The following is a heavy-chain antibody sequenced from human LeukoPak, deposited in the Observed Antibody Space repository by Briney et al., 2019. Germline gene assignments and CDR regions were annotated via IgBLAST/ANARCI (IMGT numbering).Heavy chain of an antibody. CDR1: GFTFSSYG. CDR2: IWYDGSNK. Sequence: GGSLRLSCAASGFTFSSYGMHWVRQAPGKGLEWVAVIWYDGSNKYYADSVKGRFTISRDNSKNTLYLQMNSLRAEDTAVYYCARDREEYQVRRGHSPGYFDYWGQGTLVTVSS. D-gene: IGHD5-18*01. V-gene: IGHV3-33*01. CDR3: ARDREEYQVRRGHSPGYFDY. J-gene: IGHJ4*02.